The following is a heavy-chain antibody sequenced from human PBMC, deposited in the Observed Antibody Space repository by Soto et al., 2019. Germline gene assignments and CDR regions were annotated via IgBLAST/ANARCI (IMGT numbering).Heavy chain of an antibody. Sequence: SETLSLTCTVSGGSISSYYLSWIRQPPGKGLEWIGYIYYSGSTNYNPSLKSRVTISVDTSKNQFSLKLSSVTAADTAVYYCARAGGYCSGGSCYSQNYYFDYWGQGTLVTVSS. D-gene: IGHD2-15*01. CDR1: GGSISSYY. CDR2: IYYSGST. V-gene: IGHV4-59*01. J-gene: IGHJ4*02. CDR3: ARAGGYCSGGSCYSQNYYFDY.